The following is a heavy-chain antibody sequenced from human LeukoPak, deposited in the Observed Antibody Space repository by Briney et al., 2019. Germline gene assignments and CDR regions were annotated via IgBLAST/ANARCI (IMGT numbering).Heavy chain of an antibody. V-gene: IGHV3-30*18. CDR1: GFTFSSYA. Sequence: GGSLRLSCAASGFTFSSYAMSWVRQAPGKGLEWVAVISYDGSNKYYADSVKGRFTISRDNSKNTLYLQMNSLRAEDTAVYYCAKIGTEWLVRWYFDYWGQGTLVTVSS. J-gene: IGHJ4*02. D-gene: IGHD6-19*01. CDR2: ISYDGSNK. CDR3: AKIGTEWLVRWYFDY.